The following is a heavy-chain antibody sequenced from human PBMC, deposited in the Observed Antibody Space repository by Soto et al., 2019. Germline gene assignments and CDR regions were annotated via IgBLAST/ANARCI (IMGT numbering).Heavy chain of an antibody. D-gene: IGHD3-9*01. Sequence: QPPGKGLEWIGYIYYSGSTNYNPSLKSRVTISVDTSKNQFSLKLSSVTAVFLQVDDGIRDWPPVSAFLLNRSSDL. CDR3: IRDWPPVSAFLLNRSSDL. J-gene: IGHJ2*01. CDR2: IYYSGST. V-gene: IGHV4-59*01.